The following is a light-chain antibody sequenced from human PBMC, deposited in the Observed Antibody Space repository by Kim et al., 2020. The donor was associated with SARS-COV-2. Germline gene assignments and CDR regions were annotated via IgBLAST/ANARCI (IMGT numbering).Light chain of an antibody. J-gene: IGLJ2*01. CDR2: DKT. CDR3: SSRDTNADRWL. Sequence: ALGRTVRITCQGDTLRNSFASWYQQRPGQAPLLVMYDKTNRPSGIPGRFSASSSGNTASLIITGAQAEDEADYYCSSRDTNADRWLFGGGTQLTVL. V-gene: IGLV3-19*01. CDR1: TLRNSF.